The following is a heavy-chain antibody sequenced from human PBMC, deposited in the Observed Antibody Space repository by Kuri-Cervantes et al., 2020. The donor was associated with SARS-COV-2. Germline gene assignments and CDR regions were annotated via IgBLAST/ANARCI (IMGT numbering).Heavy chain of an antibody. Sequence: GGSLRLTCSASGFTFSSYAMHWVRQAPGKGLEYVSAISSNGGSTYYADPGKGRFTISRDNSKNTLYLQMSSLRAEDTAVYYCVKEGSYDFWSGYLPYYFDYWGQGTLVTVSS. V-gene: IGHV3-64D*06. CDR3: VKEGSYDFWSGYLPYYFDY. CDR1: GFTFSSYA. CDR2: ISSNGGST. D-gene: IGHD3-3*01. J-gene: IGHJ4*02.